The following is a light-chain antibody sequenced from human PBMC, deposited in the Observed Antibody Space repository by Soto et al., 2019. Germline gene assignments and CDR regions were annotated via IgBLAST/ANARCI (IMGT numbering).Light chain of an antibody. CDR3: QQFSSYPLT. CDR1: QSVSSN. Sequence: EIVMTQSPTILSVSPGERATLSCRASQSVSSNLAWYQQKPGQAPRLLIYDASSRATGIPDRFSGGGSGTDFTLTISRLEPEDFAVYYCQQFSSYPLTFGGGTKVDI. V-gene: IGKV3-20*01. CDR2: DAS. J-gene: IGKJ4*01.